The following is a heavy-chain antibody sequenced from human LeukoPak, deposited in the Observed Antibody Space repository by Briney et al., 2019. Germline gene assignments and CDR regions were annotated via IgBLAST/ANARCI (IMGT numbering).Heavy chain of an antibody. J-gene: IGHJ4*02. V-gene: IGHV3-23*01. Sequence: TGGPLRLSCAASGFTFSSYAMSWVRQAPGKGLEWVSAISGSGGTTYYADSLKGRFTIARDNSKNTLYLKVNGLRAEDTAIYYCAKDCKFTGSYRSAEHWGQGTLVTVSS. D-gene: IGHD1-26*01. CDR1: GFTFSSYA. CDR3: AKDCKFTGSYRSAEH. CDR2: ISGSGGTT.